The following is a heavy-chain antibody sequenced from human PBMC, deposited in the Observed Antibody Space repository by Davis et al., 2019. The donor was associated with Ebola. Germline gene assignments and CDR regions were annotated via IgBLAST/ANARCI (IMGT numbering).Heavy chain of an antibody. J-gene: IGHJ4*02. D-gene: IGHD3-22*01. V-gene: IGHV3-23*01. CDR2: ISGSGGST. CDR1: GFIVRSRY. CDR3: ARIVPDWYDSSGYSRNGRFDY. Sequence: WGSLTLSCTASGFIVRSRYMSWVRQAPGKGLEWVSAISGSGGSTYYADSVKGRFTISRDNSKNTLYLQMNSLRPEDTAVYYCARIVPDWYDSSGYSRNGRFDYWGQGTLLTVSS.